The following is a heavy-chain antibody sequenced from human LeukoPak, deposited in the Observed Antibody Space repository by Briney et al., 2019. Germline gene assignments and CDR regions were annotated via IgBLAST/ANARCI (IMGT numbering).Heavy chain of an antibody. CDR2: INPNSGGT. D-gene: IGHD2-2*02. CDR3: ARSKGYQLLYDY. V-gene: IGHV1-2*02. CDR1: GCTFTGYY. J-gene: IGHJ4*02. Sequence: VASVKVSCKASGCTFTGYYMHWVRQAPGQGLEWTGWINPNSGGTNYAQKFQGRVTMTRDTSISTAYMELSRLRSDDTAVYYCARSKGYQLLYDYWGQGTLVTVSS.